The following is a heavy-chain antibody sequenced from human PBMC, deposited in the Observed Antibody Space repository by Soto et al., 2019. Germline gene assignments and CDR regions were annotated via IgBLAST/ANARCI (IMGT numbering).Heavy chain of an antibody. D-gene: IGHD3-22*01. CDR2: IWYDGSNK. CDR1: GFTFSSYG. Sequence: QVQLVESGGGVVQPGRSLRLSCAASGFTFSSYGMHWVRQAPGKGLEWVAVIWYDGSNKYYADSVKGRFTISRDNSKNXLXXQMNSLRAEDTAVYYCARDFYDSSGYYVGVGYFDYWGQGTLVTVSS. CDR3: ARDFYDSSGYYVGVGYFDY. J-gene: IGHJ4*02. V-gene: IGHV3-33*01.